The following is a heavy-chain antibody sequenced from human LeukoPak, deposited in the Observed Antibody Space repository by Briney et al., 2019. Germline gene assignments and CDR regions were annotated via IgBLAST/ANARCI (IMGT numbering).Heavy chain of an antibody. J-gene: IGHJ4*02. V-gene: IGHV1-46*01. CDR3: ARDNSGGYDY. D-gene: IGHD3-10*01. CDR2: ISPSGGST. Sequence: ASVKVSCKAFGYTFTSNYMHWVRQAPGQGPEWMGVISPSGGSTTYAQKLQGRVTLTRDMSTSTDYLELSSLRSEDTAVYYCARDNSGGYDYWGQGTLVTVSS. CDR1: GYTFTSNY.